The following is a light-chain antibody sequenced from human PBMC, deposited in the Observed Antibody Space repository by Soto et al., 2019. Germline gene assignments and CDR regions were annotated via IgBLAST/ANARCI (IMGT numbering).Light chain of an antibody. CDR3: QQQALWLLT. V-gene: IGKV3-11*01. CDR1: QSVGNN. J-gene: IGKJ4*01. CDR2: EAS. Sequence: EIVLTQSPATLSLSPGERATLSCRASQSVGNNLAWYQQKPGQAPALLIYEASTRATGIPARVSGSGSGTDFTLTIRSLEPEDFAVYYCQQQALWLLTFGGGAPVESK.